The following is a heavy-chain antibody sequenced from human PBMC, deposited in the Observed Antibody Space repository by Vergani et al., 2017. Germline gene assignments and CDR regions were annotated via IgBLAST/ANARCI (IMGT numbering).Heavy chain of an antibody. CDR3: ASDAWDCSSTSCDTDYYYYYMDV. V-gene: IGHV1-2*02. Sequence: QVQLVQSGAEVKKPGASVKVSCKASGYTFTGYYMHWVRQAPGQGLEWMGWINPNSGGTNYAQKFQGRVTMTRETSISTAYMELSRLRSDDTAVYYCASDAWDCSSTSCDTDYYYYYMDVWGKGTTVTVSS. D-gene: IGHD2-2*01. CDR2: INPNSGGT. J-gene: IGHJ6*03. CDR1: GYTFTGYY.